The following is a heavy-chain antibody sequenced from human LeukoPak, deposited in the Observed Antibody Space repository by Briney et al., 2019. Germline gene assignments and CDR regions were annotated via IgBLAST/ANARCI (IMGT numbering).Heavy chain of an antibody. Sequence: PSETLSLTCTVSSGSFRTYYWSWIRQPPGKGLEWIGYIFYNEGTSYNPSLKSRVTISVDTSNNHLSLKVNSVTAADTAMYYCVKSNSRYQPWTLDIWGRGTMVTVSS. CDR3: VKSNSRYQPWTLDI. V-gene: IGHV4-59*01. CDR1: SGSFRTYY. J-gene: IGHJ3*02. D-gene: IGHD2-2*01. CDR2: IFYNEGT.